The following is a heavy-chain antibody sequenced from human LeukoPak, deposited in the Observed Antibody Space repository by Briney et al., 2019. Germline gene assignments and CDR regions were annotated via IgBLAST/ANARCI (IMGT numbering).Heavy chain of an antibody. V-gene: IGHV3-23*01. CDR3: TYCSGGSCYQNAFDI. Sequence: GGSLRLSCAASGFTFSNFAMSWVRQAPGKGLEWVASISGSGGSTYYADSVKGRFTISRDNSKNTLYLQMNSLRAEDTAVYYCTYCSGGSCYQNAFDIWGQGTMVAVSS. J-gene: IGHJ3*02. D-gene: IGHD2-15*01. CDR1: GFTFSNFA. CDR2: ISGSGGST.